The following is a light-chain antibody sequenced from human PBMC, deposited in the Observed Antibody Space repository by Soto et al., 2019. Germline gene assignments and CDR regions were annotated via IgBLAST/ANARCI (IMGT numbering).Light chain of an antibody. V-gene: IGLV2-23*02. CDR2: EVG. J-gene: IGLJ3*02. CDR3: CSYAGSSTWV. Sequence: QSALTQPASVSGSPGQSITISCTGTGSDVGGYDYVSWYQQHPGKAPKLIIYEVGNRPSGVSDRFSGSKSGNTASLTISGLQAEDEADYYCCSYAGSSTWVFGGGTKLTVL. CDR1: GSDVGGYDY.